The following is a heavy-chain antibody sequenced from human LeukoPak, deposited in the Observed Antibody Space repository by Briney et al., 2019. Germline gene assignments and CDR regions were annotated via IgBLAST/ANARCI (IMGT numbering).Heavy chain of an antibody. Sequence: GASVKVSCKASGGAFSSYAISWVRQAPGQGLEWMGRIIPILGIANYAQKFQGRVTITADKSTSTAYMELSSLRSEDTAVYYCARELLSTAHLPEHWGQGTLVTVSS. D-gene: IGHD1-14*01. V-gene: IGHV1-69*04. CDR3: ARELLSTAHLPEH. CDR1: GGAFSSYA. CDR2: IIPILGIA. J-gene: IGHJ1*01.